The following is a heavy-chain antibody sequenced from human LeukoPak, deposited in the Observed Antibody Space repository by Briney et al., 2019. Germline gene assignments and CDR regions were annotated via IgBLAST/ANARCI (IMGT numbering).Heavy chain of an antibody. CDR3: ARGRSSIAARLTQRMIVGTSFDY. Sequence: PSETLSLTCAVYGGSFSGYYWSWIRQPPGKGLEWIGEINHSGSTNYNPSLKSRVTISVDTSKNQFSLKLSSVTAADTAVYHCARGRSSIAARLTQRMIVGTSFDYWGQGTLVTVSS. V-gene: IGHV4-34*01. CDR1: GGSFSGYY. D-gene: IGHD6-6*01. CDR2: INHSGST. J-gene: IGHJ4*02.